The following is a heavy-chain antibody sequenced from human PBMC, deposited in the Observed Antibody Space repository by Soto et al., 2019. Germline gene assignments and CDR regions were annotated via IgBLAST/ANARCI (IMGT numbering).Heavy chain of an antibody. CDR3: AKDHLYIRGVIHNCFDP. CDR1: GLTFSSYA. Sequence: EVQLLESGGGLIQPGGSLRLSCAASGLTFSSYAMSWVRQAPGKGLEWVSAISGSGGSTYYADSVKGRFTISRDNSKNTLYLQMNRLRAEDTAVYYCAKDHLYIRGVIHNCFDPWGQGTLVTVSS. V-gene: IGHV3-23*01. J-gene: IGHJ5*02. D-gene: IGHD3-10*02. CDR2: ISGSGGST.